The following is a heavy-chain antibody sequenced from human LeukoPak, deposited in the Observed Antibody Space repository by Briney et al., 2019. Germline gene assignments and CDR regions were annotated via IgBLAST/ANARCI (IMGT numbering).Heavy chain of an antibody. V-gene: IGHV4-59*01. CDR2: IYYSGST. CDR3: ASSKEAVDIHY. Sequence: PSETLSLTCTVSGGSISSYYWSWIRQPPGKGLEWIGYIYYSGSTNYNPSLKSRVTISVDTSKNQFSLNLSSVTAADTAVYYCASSKEAVDIHYWGQGTLVTVSS. D-gene: IGHD5-12*01. J-gene: IGHJ4*02. CDR1: GGSISSYY.